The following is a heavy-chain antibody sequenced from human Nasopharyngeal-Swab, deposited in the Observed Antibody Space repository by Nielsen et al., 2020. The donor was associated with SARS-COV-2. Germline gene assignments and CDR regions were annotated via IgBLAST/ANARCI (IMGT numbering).Heavy chain of an antibody. Sequence: SETLSLTCTVSGGSISSYYWSWIRQPPGKGLEWIGYVHNSGSTDYNPALRGRVTISLDTSKNQFSLKLTSVTAANTAVYFCARGLISGTPDYFYYYLDVWGKGSTVTVSS. CDR1: GGSISSYY. J-gene: IGHJ6*03. D-gene: IGHD1-7*01. V-gene: IGHV4-59*01. CDR3: ARGLISGTPDYFYYYLDV. CDR2: VHNSGST.